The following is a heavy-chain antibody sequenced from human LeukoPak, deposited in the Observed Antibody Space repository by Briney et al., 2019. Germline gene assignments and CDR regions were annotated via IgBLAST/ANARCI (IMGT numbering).Heavy chain of an antibody. Sequence: PGGSLRLSCAASGFTFSSYSMNWVRQAPGKGLEWVSSISSSRSYIYYADSVKGRFTISGDNAKNSLYLQMNSLRAEDTAVYYCARDIVGATFGAFDIWGQGTMVTVSS. D-gene: IGHD1-26*01. CDR3: ARDIVGATFGAFDI. V-gene: IGHV3-21*01. CDR1: GFTFSSYS. CDR2: ISSSRSYI. J-gene: IGHJ3*02.